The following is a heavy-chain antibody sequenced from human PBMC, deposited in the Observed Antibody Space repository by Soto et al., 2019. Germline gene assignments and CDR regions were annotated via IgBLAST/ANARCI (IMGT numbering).Heavy chain of an antibody. CDR1: GFSISRSA. J-gene: IGHJ5*02. Sequence: QVQLVESGGGVVQPGRSLRLSCAASGFSISRSAMHWVRQAPGKGLEWVAVIAYDGSNRWYADSAKGRFTISRDNSKNWVYLQMSSLRGEDTAVYYCARDLQAGTDNVNWFAPWGQGTLVTVSS. V-gene: IGHV3-30*04. D-gene: IGHD1-1*01. CDR3: ARDLQAGTDNVNWFAP. CDR2: IAYDGSNR.